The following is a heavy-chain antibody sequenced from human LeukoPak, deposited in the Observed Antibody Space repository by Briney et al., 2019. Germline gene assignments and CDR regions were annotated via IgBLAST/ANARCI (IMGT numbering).Heavy chain of an antibody. D-gene: IGHD3-16*01. V-gene: IGHV4-39*07. CDR3: ARGLDYYYMDV. J-gene: IGHJ6*03. Sequence: PSETLSLTCTVSGGSISSGSYYWSWIRQPPGKGLEWIGSIYYSGSTYYNPSLKSRVTISVDTSKNQFSLKLSSVTAADTAVYYCARGLDYYYMDVWGKGTTVTVSS. CDR2: IYYSGST. CDR1: GGSISSGSYY.